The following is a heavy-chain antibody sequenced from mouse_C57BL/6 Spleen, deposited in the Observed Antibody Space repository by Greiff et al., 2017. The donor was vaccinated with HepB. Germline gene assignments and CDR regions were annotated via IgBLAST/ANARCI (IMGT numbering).Heavy chain of an antibody. CDR2: IDPNSGGT. J-gene: IGHJ1*03. CDR1: GYTFTSYW. D-gene: IGHD2-4*01. Sequence: QVQLQQPGAELVKPGASVKLSCKASGYTFTSYWMHWVKQRPGRGLEWIGRIDPNSGGTKYNEKFKSKATLTVDKPSSTAYMQLSSLTSEYSAVYYCASSVYYEYAAWYFDVWGTGTTVTVSS. V-gene: IGHV1-72*01. CDR3: ASSVYYEYAAWYFDV.